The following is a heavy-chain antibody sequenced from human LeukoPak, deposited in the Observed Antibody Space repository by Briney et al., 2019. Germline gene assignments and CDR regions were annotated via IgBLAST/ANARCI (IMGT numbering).Heavy chain of an antibody. V-gene: IGHV1-8*03. CDR2: MNPNSGNT. CDR3: ARVRPWDGYNPYYFDY. CDR1: GYTFTSYD. Sequence: VASVKVSCKASGYTFTSYDINWVRQATGQGLEWMGWMNPNSGNTGYAQKFQGRVTITRNTSISTAYMELSSLRSEDTAVYYCARVRPWDGYNPYYFDYWGQGTLLTVSS. J-gene: IGHJ4*01. D-gene: IGHD5-24*01.